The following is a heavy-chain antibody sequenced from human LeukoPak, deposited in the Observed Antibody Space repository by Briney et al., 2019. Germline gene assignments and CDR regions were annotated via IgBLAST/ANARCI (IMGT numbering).Heavy chain of an antibody. CDR3: ARREVEMRASASGNWLGP. J-gene: IGHJ5*02. V-gene: IGHV4-59*08. D-gene: IGHD3-10*01. Sequence: SETLSLTCTVSGGSISSSYWNWGRQPPGKGLEWIGRISYSGTTNYNPSLKSRVTISSDTSKNQFSLKLTSVTAADTAVYYCARREVEMRASASGNWLGPWGQGTLVTVSS. CDR1: GGSISSSY. CDR2: ISYSGTT.